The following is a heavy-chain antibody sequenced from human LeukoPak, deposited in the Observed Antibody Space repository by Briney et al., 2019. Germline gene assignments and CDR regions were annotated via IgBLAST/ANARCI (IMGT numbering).Heavy chain of an antibody. CDR2: IIPIFGIA. CDR1: GGTFSSYA. D-gene: IGHD4-17*01. Sequence: ASVKVSCKASGGTFSSYAISWVRQAPGQGLEWMGRIIPIFGIANYAQKFQGRVTITADKSTSTAYMELSSLRSEDTAVYYCASQWTVTTSRFDYWGQGTLVTVSS. J-gene: IGHJ4*02. CDR3: ASQWTVTTSRFDY. V-gene: IGHV1-69*04.